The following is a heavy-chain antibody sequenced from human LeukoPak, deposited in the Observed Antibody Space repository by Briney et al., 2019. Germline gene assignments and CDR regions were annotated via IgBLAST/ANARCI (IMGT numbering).Heavy chain of an antibody. D-gene: IGHD3-22*01. CDR3: VRLWDSSGFFGY. V-gene: IGHV3-7*01. J-gene: IGHJ4*02. CDR1: GFTFSDYY. CDR2: IQKDGSEK. Sequence: GGSLRLSCATSGFTFSDYYMSWVRQASGKGLEWVANIQKDGSEKHYVASVEGRFTISRDNAENSLFLQLNSLRVGDAAVYYCVRLWDSSGFFGYWGQGALVTVSS.